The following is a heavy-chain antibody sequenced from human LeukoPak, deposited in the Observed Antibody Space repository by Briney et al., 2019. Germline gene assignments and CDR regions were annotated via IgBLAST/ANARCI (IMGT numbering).Heavy chain of an antibody. D-gene: IGHD4-17*01. CDR2: ISYDGSNK. J-gene: IGHJ4*02. Sequence: PGGSLRLSCAASGFTFSSYGMHWVRQAPGKGLEWVAVISYDGSNKYYADSVKGRFTISRDNSKNTLYLQMSSLRAEDTAVYYCAKTLRSFLAIFDYWGQGTLVTVSS. V-gene: IGHV3-30*18. CDR3: AKTLRSFLAIFDY. CDR1: GFTFSSYG.